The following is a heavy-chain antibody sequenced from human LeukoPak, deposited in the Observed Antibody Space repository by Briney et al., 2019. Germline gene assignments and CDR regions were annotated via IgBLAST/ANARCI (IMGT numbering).Heavy chain of an antibody. CDR3: ARGGIESIDY. CDR2: IYYSGST. Sequence: SETLSLTCTVSGGSISSYYWSWIRQPPGKGLEWIGYIYYSGSTNYNPSLKSRVSISVDTSKNQFSLKLSSVTAADTAVYYCARGGIESIDYWGQGTLVTVSS. CDR1: GGSISSYY. J-gene: IGHJ4*02. V-gene: IGHV4-59*01. D-gene: IGHD2/OR15-2a*01.